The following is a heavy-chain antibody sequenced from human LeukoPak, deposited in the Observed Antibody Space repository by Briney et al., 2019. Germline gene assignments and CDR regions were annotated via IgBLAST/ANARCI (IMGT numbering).Heavy chain of an antibody. CDR1: GGSISSSSYY. CDR2: IYYSGST. J-gene: IGHJ4*02. CDR3: ARVASSSFYFDY. Sequence: SETLSLTCTVSGGSISSSSYYWGWIRQPPGKGLEWIGSIYYSGSTYYNPSLKSRVTISVDTSKNQFSLKLGSVTAADTAVYYCARVASSSFYFDYWGQGTLVTVSS. V-gene: IGHV4-39*01. D-gene: IGHD6-13*01.